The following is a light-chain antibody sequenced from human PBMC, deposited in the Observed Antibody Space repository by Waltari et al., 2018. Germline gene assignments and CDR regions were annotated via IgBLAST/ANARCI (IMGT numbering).Light chain of an antibody. J-gene: IGKJ2*01. Sequence: DIQMTQSPSSLSASVGDRVTITCRASQSISSYLNWYQQKPGKAPKLLIYSASILQSGVPSRFSGSGSGTEYTLTISSLQPEDCAIYCCQQAHTFPFTFGQGTKLEIK. CDR1: QSISSY. V-gene: IGKV1-39*01. CDR3: QQAHTFPFT. CDR2: SAS.